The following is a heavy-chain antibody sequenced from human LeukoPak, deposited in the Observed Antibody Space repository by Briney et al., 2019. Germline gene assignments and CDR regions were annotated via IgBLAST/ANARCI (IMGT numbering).Heavy chain of an antibody. CDR3: ARAVGSGSFQTYYYYMDV. CDR1: GGSFSGYY. CDR2: INHSGST. D-gene: IGHD3-10*01. V-gene: IGHV4-34*01. Sequence: PSETLSLTCAVYGGSFSGYYWSWIRQPPGKGLEWIGEINHSGSTNYNPSLKSRVTISVDTSKNQFSLKLSSVTAADTAVYYCARAVGSGSFQTYYYYMDVWGEGTTVTISS. J-gene: IGHJ6*03.